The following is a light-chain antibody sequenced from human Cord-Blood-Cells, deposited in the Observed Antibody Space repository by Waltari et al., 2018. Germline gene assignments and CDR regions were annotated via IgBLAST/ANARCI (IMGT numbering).Light chain of an antibody. Sequence: DIQMTKSPSSQSASVGDRIPITCRASQSISSYLNWYQQKPGKAPKLLIYAASSLQSGVPSRFSGSGSGTDFTLTISSLQPEDFATYYCQQSYSTPQTFGQGTKVEIK. CDR3: QQSYSTPQT. CDR1: QSISSY. J-gene: IGKJ1*01. V-gene: IGKV1-39*01. CDR2: AAS.